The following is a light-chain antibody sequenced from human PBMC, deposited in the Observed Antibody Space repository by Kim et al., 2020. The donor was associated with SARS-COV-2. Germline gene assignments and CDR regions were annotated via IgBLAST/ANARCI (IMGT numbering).Light chain of an antibody. V-gene: IGKV1-5*01. CDR2: DAS. J-gene: IGKJ2*01. CDR1: QSINSW. Sequence: NRVTITCQASQSINSWLAWYQQQPGTAPKLLIYDASSLQSGVPPRFSGRGSGTEFTLTISSLQPDDFATYYCHQYQSYPYTFGQGTKLGIK. CDR3: HQYQSYPYT.